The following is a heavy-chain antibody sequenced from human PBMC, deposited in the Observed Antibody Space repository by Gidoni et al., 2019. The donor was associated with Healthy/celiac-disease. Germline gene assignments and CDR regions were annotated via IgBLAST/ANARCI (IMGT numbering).Heavy chain of an antibody. CDR1: GGSFSGYY. D-gene: IGHD3-10*01. V-gene: IGHV4-34*01. J-gene: IGHJ4*02. CDR3: ASRFGGSGRHADY. Sequence: QVQLQQWGAGLLKPSETLSLTCAVYGGSFSGYYWSWIRQPPGKGLEWIGEINHSGSTNYNPSLKSRVTISVDTSKNQFSLKLSSVTAADTAVYYCASRFGGSGRHADYWGQGTLVTVSS. CDR2: INHSGST.